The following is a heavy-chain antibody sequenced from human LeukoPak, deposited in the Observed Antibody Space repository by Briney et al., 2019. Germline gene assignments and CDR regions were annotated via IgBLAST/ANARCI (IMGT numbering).Heavy chain of an antibody. CDR2: IIPIFGTA. V-gene: IGHV1-69*05. D-gene: IGHD3-22*01. CDR3: ARDALIDYYDSSGPHDY. CDR1: GGTFSSYA. Sequence: ASVKVSCKASGGTFSSYAISWVRQAPGQGLEWMGRIIPIFGTANCAQKFQGRVTITTDESTSTAYMELSSLRSEDTAVYYCARDALIDYYDSSGPHDYWGQGTLVTVSS. J-gene: IGHJ4*02.